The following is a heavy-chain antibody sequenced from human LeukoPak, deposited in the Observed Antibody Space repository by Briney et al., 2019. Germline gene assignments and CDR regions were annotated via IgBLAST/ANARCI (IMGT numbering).Heavy chain of an antibody. J-gene: IGHJ6*02. D-gene: IGHD4-17*01. CDR3: ATVTTIYYYYGMDA. CDR2: IDPSDSYT. V-gene: IGHV5-10-1*01. CDR1: GYSFTSYW. Sequence: GESLRISCKGSGYSFTSYWITWVRQMPGKGLEWMGRIDPSDSYTNYSPSFQGHVTISADKSISTAYLQWSSLKASDTAMYYCATVTTIYYYYGMDAWGQGTTVTVSS.